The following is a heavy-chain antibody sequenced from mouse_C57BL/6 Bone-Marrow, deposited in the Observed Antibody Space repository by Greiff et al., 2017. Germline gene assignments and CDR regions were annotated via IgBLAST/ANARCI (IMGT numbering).Heavy chain of an antibody. CDR1: GFNIKDDY. D-gene: IGHD1-1*01. Sequence: EVKLMESGAELVRPGASVTLSCTASGFNIKDDYMHWVKQRPEQGLEWIGWIDPENGDTEYASKFQGKATITADTSSNTAYLQLSSLTSEDTAVYYCTTYGSSLCYFDVWGTGTTVTVSS. J-gene: IGHJ1*03. CDR3: TTYGSSLCYFDV. CDR2: IDPENGDT. V-gene: IGHV14-4*01.